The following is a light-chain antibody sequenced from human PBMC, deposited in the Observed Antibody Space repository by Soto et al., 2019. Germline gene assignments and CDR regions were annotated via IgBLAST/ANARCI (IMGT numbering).Light chain of an antibody. CDR1: QKVSPW. CDR2: DVS. Sequence: GDSVTITCRASQKVSPWLAWYRQKAGQAPKLLIYDVSALKRGVPPRFSGSGSGTEFTLTISSLQPDDFATYYCQQYDSYWGTFGQGTKVDIK. CDR3: QQYDSYWGT. V-gene: IGKV1-5*01. J-gene: IGKJ1*01.